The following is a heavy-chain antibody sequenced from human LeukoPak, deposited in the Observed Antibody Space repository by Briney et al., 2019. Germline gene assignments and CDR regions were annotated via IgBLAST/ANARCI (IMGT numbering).Heavy chain of an antibody. CDR1: GFIFSDYS. CDR3: AREHCSGRTCYGLDY. D-gene: IGHD2-15*01. J-gene: IGHJ4*02. CDR2: ISSSSSTI. V-gene: IGHV3-48*01. Sequence: PGGSLILSCAASGFIFSDYSMNWVRQAPGKGLEWVSYISSSSSTIHYAQSVKGQFTISRDNAKNSVYLQMNSLRAEDTAVYYCAREHCSGRTCYGLDYWGQGTLVTVSS.